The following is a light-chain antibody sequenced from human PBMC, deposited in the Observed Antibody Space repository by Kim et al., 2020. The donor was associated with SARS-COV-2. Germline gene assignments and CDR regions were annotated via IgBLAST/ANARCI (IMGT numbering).Light chain of an antibody. J-gene: IGKJ4*01. Sequence: EIVLTQSPGTLSLSPGERATLSCRASQTISSSYLGWYQQKPGQAPRLLIYGASNRATGTPDRFSGSGSGTDFTLTISRLEPEDFAVYYCQQYGSSPAPFGGGTKVEI. CDR1: QTISSSY. CDR2: GAS. CDR3: QQYGSSPAP. V-gene: IGKV3-20*01.